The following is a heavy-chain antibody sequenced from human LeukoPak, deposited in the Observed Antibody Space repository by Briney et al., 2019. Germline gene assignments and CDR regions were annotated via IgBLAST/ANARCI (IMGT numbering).Heavy chain of an antibody. Sequence: GGSLRLSCAASGFTVSSNYMSWVRQAPGKGLEWVSVIFSGGTTYYADSVKGRFTISRHNSENTLYLQMNSLRGEDTAVYYCARDAYSYGGETDYWGQGTLVTVSS. CDR1: GFTVSSNY. CDR3: ARDAYSYGGETDY. V-gene: IGHV3-53*04. CDR2: IFSGGTT. D-gene: IGHD5-18*01. J-gene: IGHJ4*02.